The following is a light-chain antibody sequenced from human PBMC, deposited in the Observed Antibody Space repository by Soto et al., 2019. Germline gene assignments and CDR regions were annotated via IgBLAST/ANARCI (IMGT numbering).Light chain of an antibody. CDR1: QTISNW. CDR3: QQYNSYAT. Sequence: DIQMTQSPSTLSASVGDRVTITCRASQTISNWLAWYQQKPGKAPKLLIYKASTLESGVPPRFSGSGSGTEFTLTISSLQPDDFATYYCQQYNSYATFGQGTKVEIK. J-gene: IGKJ1*01. CDR2: KAS. V-gene: IGKV1-5*03.